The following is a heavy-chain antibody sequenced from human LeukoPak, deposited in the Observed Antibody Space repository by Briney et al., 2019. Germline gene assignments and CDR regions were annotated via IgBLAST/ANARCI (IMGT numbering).Heavy chain of an antibody. CDR3: ARTGSRYCQDY. CDR1: GYNFATYW. D-gene: IGHD2-15*01. CDR2: IYPSDSDT. V-gene: IGHV5-51*01. J-gene: IGHJ4*02. Sequence: GESLQISCKASGYNFATYWIGWVRQLPGKGLEWMGIIYPSDSDTRYSPSFQGQVTISADKSISTAHLQWGSLRASDTAIYYCARTGSRYCQDYWGQGTLVTVSS.